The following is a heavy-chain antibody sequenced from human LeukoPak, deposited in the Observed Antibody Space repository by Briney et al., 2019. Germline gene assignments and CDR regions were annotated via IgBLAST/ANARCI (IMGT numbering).Heavy chain of an antibody. V-gene: IGHV1-69*13. CDR3: ARDDYYDSSAYRENPFDV. J-gene: IGHJ3*01. Sequence: ASVKVSCKASGDTFSSYAISWLRQAPGQGLEWMGGIIPILGTTNYAQKFQGRVTITADESTSTLYMELRSLRSEDTAIYYCARDDYYDSSAYRENPFDVWGQGTMVAVSS. D-gene: IGHD3-22*01. CDR1: GDTFSSYA. CDR2: IIPILGTT.